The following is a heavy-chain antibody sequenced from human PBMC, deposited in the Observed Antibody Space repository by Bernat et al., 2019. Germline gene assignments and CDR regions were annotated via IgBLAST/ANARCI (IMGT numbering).Heavy chain of an antibody. D-gene: IGHD3-3*01. CDR1: GFTFSSYA. CDR3: AKPPFGVVNG. Sequence: EVQLLESGGGLVQPGGSLRLSCAAAGFTFSSYAMSWVRQGPGKGLEWVPAISVSGGIIYYADYVKGRFTITGGNSKSSQYLQMNGLRAEDTAVYYCAKPPFGVVNGWGQGTLVTVSS. J-gene: IGHJ4*02. V-gene: IGHV3-23*01. CDR2: ISVSGGII.